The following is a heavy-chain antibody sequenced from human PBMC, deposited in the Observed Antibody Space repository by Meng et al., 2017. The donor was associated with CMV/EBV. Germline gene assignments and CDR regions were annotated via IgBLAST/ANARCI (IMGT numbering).Heavy chain of an antibody. V-gene: IGHV1-8*01. D-gene: IGHD3-3*01. CDR1: GYTFTSYD. J-gene: IGHJ5*02. CDR3: ARSGLPTPFWSGLGAPNWFDP. CDR2: MNPNSGNT. Sequence: ASVKVSCKASGYTFTSYDINWVRQATGQGLEWMGWMNPNSGNTGYAQKFQGRVTMTRNTSISTAYMELSSLRSEDTAVYYCARSGLPTPFWSGLGAPNWFDPWGQGTLVTVSS.